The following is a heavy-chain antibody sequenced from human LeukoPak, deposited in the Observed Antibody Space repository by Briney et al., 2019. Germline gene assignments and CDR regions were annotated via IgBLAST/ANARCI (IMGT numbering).Heavy chain of an antibody. CDR2: ISGSGGTT. CDR3: TKGRGSSWYLHFDY. D-gene: IGHD6-13*01. Sequence: GGSLRLSCAASGFTFSSYAMSWVRQAPGKGLEWVSGISGSGGTTYYADSVQGRFTLSRDNSKNTLSLQMSSLRAEDTAVYYCTKGRGSSWYLHFDYRGQGTLVTVSS. CDR1: GFTFSSYA. V-gene: IGHV3-23*01. J-gene: IGHJ4*02.